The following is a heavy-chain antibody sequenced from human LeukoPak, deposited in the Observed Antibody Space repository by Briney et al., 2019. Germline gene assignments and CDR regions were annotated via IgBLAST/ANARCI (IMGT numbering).Heavy chain of an antibody. D-gene: IGHD6-19*01. Sequence: SETLSLTCTVSGGSISSYYWSWIQQPPGKGLEWIGYIYYSGSTNYNPSLKSRVTISVDTSKNQFSLKLSSVTAADTAVYYCARGQWLYYFDYWGQGTLVTVSS. J-gene: IGHJ4*02. CDR1: GGSISSYY. V-gene: IGHV4-59*01. CDR3: ARGQWLYYFDY. CDR2: IYYSGST.